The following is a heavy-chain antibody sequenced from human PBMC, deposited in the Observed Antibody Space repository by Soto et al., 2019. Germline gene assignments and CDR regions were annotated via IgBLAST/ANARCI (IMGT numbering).Heavy chain of an antibody. CDR2: INWKSDI. CDR1: GFTFDDNA. J-gene: IGHJ6*02. Sequence: PVGSLRLSCAVSGFTFDDNAMHWVRQAPEKGLEWVSGINWKSDIGYADSVKGRFTISRDNAKNSLYLQMNSLRAEDTAVYYCARADDILTGYYYYYGMDVWGQGTTVTVSS. CDR3: ARADDILTGYYYYYGMDV. V-gene: IGHV3-9*01. D-gene: IGHD3-9*01.